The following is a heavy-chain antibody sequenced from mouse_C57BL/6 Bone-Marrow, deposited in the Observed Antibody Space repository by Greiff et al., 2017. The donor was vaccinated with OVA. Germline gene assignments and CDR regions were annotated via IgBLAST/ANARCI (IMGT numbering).Heavy chain of an antibody. CDR3: AREQGYYGSSYWYFDV. Sequence: VQLQQPGAELVKPGASVKLSCKASGYTFTSYWMQWVKQRPGQGLEWIGEIDPSDSYTNYNQKFKGKATLTVDTSSSTAYMQLSSLTSEDSAVYYCAREQGYYGSSYWYFDVWGTGTTVTVSS. CDR1: GYTFTSYW. CDR2: IDPSDSYT. D-gene: IGHD1-1*01. J-gene: IGHJ1*03. V-gene: IGHV1-50*01.